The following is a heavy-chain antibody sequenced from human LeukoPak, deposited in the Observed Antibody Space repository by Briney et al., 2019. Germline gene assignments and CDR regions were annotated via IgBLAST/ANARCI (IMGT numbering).Heavy chain of an antibody. CDR2: TSYDEINK. Sequence: GRSLRLSCAASGFTFSRYAMHWARHAPGKGLEWVAVTSYDEINKEFADSVKGRFTISRDNSKNTLYLGMNSLRADDTAVYYCARDGGWPQFFDYWGQGTLVTVST. V-gene: IGHV3-30-3*01. CDR1: GFTFSRYA. D-gene: IGHD5-24*01. CDR3: ARDGGWPQFFDY. J-gene: IGHJ4*02.